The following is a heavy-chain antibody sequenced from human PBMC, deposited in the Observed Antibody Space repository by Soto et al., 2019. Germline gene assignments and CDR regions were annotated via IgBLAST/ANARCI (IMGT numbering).Heavy chain of an antibody. V-gene: IGHV3-21*01. CDR2: ISSSSTFR. D-gene: IGHD3-3*01. J-gene: IGHJ6*02. CDR3: ARDHRDFWSDYYYGMDV. Sequence: GGSLRLSCAVSGFTFSSYSMNWVRQAPGKGLEWVSCISSSSTFRHHADSVQGRFTISRDNAKNSLFLQMNSLRAEDTAVYYCARDHRDFWSDYYYGMDVWGQGTTVTVSS. CDR1: GFTFSSYS.